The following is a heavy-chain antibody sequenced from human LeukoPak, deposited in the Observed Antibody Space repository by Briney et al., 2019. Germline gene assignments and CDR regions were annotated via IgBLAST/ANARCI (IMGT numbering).Heavy chain of an antibody. D-gene: IGHD3-10*01. CDR2: ISSSGGTI. Sequence: GRSLRLSCTASGFTFGDYAMNWVRQAPGKGLEWVSYISSSGGTIYYADSVKGRFTISRDNAKNSLYLQMNSLRAEDTAVYYCAGDYILSYDYWGQGTLVTVSS. CDR3: AGDYILSYDY. CDR1: GFTFGDYA. J-gene: IGHJ4*02. V-gene: IGHV3-48*03.